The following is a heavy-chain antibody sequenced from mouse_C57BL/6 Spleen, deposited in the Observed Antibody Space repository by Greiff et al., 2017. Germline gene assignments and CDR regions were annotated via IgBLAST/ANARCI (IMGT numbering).Heavy chain of an antibody. CDR3: ARGVTTVVDWYFDV. V-gene: IGHV3-6*01. D-gene: IGHD1-1*01. CDR2: ISYDGSN. CDR1: GHSITSGYY. Sequence: VQLQQSGPGLVKPSQSLSLTCSVTGHSITSGYYWNWIRQFPGNKLEWMGYISYDGSNNYNPSLKNRISITRDTSKNQFFLKLNSVTTEDTATYYRARGVTTVVDWYFDVWGTGTTVTVSS. J-gene: IGHJ1*03.